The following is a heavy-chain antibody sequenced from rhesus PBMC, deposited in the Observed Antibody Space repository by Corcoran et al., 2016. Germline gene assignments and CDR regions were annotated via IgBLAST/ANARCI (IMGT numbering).Heavy chain of an antibody. CDR1: GGSIISTNW. D-gene: IGHD2-39*01. V-gene: IGHV4-65*02. J-gene: IGHJ1*01. Sequence: QVQLQESGPGLVKPSETLSLTCGVSGGSIISTNWWRWLRQPPGKGLEWIGNIGGSSGSTYYNPSLKSRVTISKDTSKNQFSLKLSSVTAADTAVYYCAIISYAGDFEFWGQGALVTVSS. CDR2: IGGSSGST. CDR3: AIISYAGDFEF.